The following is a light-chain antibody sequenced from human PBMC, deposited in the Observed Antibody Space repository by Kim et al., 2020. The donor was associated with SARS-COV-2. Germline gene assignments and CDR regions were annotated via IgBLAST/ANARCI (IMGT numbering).Light chain of an antibody. Sequence: NFMLTQPHSVSESPGKTVTISCTRSSGSIASNYVQWYQQRPGSAPTTVIYEDNQRPSGVPDRFSGSIDSSSNSASLTISGLKTEDEADYYCQSIRVFGTGTKVTVL. CDR1: SGSIASNY. CDR3: QSIRV. CDR2: EDN. J-gene: IGLJ1*01. V-gene: IGLV6-57*04.